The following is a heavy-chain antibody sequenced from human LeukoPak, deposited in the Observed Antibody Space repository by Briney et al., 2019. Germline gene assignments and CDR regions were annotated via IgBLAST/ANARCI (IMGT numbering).Heavy chain of an antibody. V-gene: IGHV1-2*04. Sequence: ASVKVSCKASGYTFSDYYTHWVRQAPGQGLEWMGWINPKSGTKYAQKFQGWVTMTRDTSISTAYMELSRLRSDDTAVYYCARGEDNGDDFDYWGQGTLVTVSS. D-gene: IGHD4-17*01. CDR1: GYTFSDYY. CDR3: ARGEDNGDDFDY. J-gene: IGHJ4*02. CDR2: INPKSGT.